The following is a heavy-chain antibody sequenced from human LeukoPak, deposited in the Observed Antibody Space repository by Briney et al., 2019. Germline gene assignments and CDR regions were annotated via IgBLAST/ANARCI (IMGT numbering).Heavy chain of an antibody. D-gene: IGHD3-10*01. CDR1: GGSISSYY. Sequence: PSETLSLTCTVSGGSISSYYWSWIRQPPGKGLEWIGYIYYSGSTNYNPSLKSRVTISVDTSKNQFSLKLSSVTAADTAVYYWARDAGGGYFDYWGQGTLITVSS. CDR3: ARDAGGGYFDY. J-gene: IGHJ4*02. V-gene: IGHV4-59*01. CDR2: IYYSGST.